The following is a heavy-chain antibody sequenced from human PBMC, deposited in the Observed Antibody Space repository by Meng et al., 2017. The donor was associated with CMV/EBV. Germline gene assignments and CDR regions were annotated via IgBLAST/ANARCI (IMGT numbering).Heavy chain of an antibody. CDR1: GGTFSSYA. Sequence: SVKVSCKASGGTFSSYAISWVRQAPGQGLEWMGGIITIFGTANYAQKFQGRVTITTDESTSTAYMELSSLRSEDTAVYYCARGIAARPDVVYFQHWGQGTLVTVSS. J-gene: IGHJ1*01. D-gene: IGHD6-6*01. V-gene: IGHV1-69*05. CDR2: IITIFGTA. CDR3: ARGIAARPDVVYFQH.